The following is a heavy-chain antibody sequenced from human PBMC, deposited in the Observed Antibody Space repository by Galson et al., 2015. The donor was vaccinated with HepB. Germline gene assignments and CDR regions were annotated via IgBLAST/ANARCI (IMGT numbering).Heavy chain of an antibody. Sequence: SLRLSCADSGFTFSSYWMSWVRQAPGKGLEWVANIKQDGSEKYYVDSVKGRFTISRDNAKNSLYLQMNSLRAEDTAVYYCARDHRASSIMYWGQGTLVTVSS. CDR2: IKQDGSEK. V-gene: IGHV3-7*03. CDR3: ARDHRASSIMY. D-gene: IGHD6-13*01. J-gene: IGHJ4*02. CDR1: GFTFSSYW.